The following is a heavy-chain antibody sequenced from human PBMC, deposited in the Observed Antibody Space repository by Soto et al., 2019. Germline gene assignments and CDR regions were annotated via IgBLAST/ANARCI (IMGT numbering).Heavy chain of an antibody. CDR1: GGSVSSGSYY. D-gene: IGHD3-3*01. V-gene: IGHV4-61*01. CDR3: ARDWSYYDFWSGYPRHGMDV. Sequence: SETLSLTCTVSGGSVSSGSYYWSWIRQPPGKGPEWIGYIYYSGSTNYNPSLKSRVTISVDTSKNQFSLKLSSVTAADTAVYYCARDWSYYDFWSGYPRHGMDVWGQGTTVTVSS. J-gene: IGHJ6*02. CDR2: IYYSGST.